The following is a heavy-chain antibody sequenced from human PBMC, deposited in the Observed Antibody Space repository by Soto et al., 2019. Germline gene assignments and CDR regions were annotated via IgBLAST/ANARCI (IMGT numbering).Heavy chain of an antibody. CDR3: AQISPAADDAIDI. V-gene: IGHV3-21*01. Sequence: GGSLRLSCAASGFTFSSYSMNWVRQAPGKGLEWVSSISSSSSYIYYADSVKGRVTISRDNAKNSLYLQMNSLRAEGTAVYYCAQISPAADDAIDICGPGTIVTDSS. J-gene: IGHJ3*02. D-gene: IGHD6-13*01. CDR1: GFTFSSYS. CDR2: ISSSSSYI.